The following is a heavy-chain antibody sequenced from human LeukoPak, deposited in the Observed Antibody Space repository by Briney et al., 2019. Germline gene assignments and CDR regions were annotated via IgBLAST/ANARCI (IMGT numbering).Heavy chain of an antibody. CDR3: ASPRGYYDSSGYYCY. Sequence: ASVKVSCKASGYTFTSYGTSWVRQAPGQGLEWMGWISAYNGNTNYAQKLQGRVTMTTDTSTSTAYMELRSLRSDDTAVYYCASPRGYYDSSGYYCYWGQGTLVTVSS. CDR1: GYTFTSYG. V-gene: IGHV1-18*01. J-gene: IGHJ4*02. D-gene: IGHD3-22*01. CDR2: ISAYNGNT.